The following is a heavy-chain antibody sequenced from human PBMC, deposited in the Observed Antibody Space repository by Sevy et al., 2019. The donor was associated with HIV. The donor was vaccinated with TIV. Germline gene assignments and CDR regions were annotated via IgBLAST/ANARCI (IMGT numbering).Heavy chain of an antibody. CDR2: IYTSGST. Sequence: SETLSLTCTVSGGSISSYYWSWIRQPAGKGLEWIGRIYTSGSTNYNPSLKSRVTMSVDTSKNQFSLKLSSVTAADTGVYYWSRGGPWVAGYYYYYYMDVWGKGTTVTVSS. V-gene: IGHV4-4*07. CDR1: GGSISSYY. D-gene: IGHD6-19*01. CDR3: SRGGPWVAGYYYYYYMDV. J-gene: IGHJ6*03.